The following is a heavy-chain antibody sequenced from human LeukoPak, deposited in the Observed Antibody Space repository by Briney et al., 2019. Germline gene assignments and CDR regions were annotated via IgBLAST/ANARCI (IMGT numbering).Heavy chain of an antibody. D-gene: IGHD2-15*01. CDR3: AREITSGVYLLDY. Sequence: SQTLSLTCTVSGGSLSSDYWSWIRQPPEKGLEWIGRVYSSGSTNYNPSLKSRVTMSVDTSKNHFSLKVSSVTAADTAVYFCAREITSGVYLLDYWGQGILVTVSS. CDR1: GGSLSSDY. J-gene: IGHJ4*02. CDR2: VYSSGST. V-gene: IGHV4-4*07.